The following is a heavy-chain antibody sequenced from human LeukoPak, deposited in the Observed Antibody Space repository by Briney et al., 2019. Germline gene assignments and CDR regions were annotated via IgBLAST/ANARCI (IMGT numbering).Heavy chain of an antibody. CDR3: AREGGSGWYFDY. CDR2: IYTSGST. Sequence: SETLSLTCTVSGYSISSGYYWSWIRQPAGKGLEWIGRIYTSGSTNYNPSLKSRVTMSVDTSKNQFSLKLSSVTAADTAVYYCAREGGSGWYFDYWGQGTLVTVSS. CDR1: GYSISSGYY. V-gene: IGHV4-4*07. D-gene: IGHD6-19*01. J-gene: IGHJ4*02.